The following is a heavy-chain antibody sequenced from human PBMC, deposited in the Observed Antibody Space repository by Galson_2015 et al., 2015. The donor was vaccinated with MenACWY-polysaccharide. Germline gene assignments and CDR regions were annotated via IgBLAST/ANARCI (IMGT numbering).Heavy chain of an antibody. V-gene: IGHV2-5*02. D-gene: IGHD6-19*01. CDR3: AHTMGIQVPARH. CDR1: GFSISSSGVG. CDR2: IFWDDNH. J-gene: IGHJ4*02. Sequence: PALVKPTQTLTLTCTCSGFSISSSGVGVGWVRQPPGRALEWLAVIFWDDNHNYRPSLKNRLTITRDTSENQVVLTMTDVDHNDTGTYYCAHTMGIQVPARHWGLGTLVTVFS.